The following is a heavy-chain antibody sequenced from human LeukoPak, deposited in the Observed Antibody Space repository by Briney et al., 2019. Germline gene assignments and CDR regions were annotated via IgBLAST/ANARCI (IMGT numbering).Heavy chain of an antibody. CDR1: GYTFTGYY. Sequence: GASVKVSCKASGYTFTGYYMHWVRQAPGQGLEWMGWINPNSGGTNYAQKFQGRVTMTRDTSISTAYMELSRLRSDDTAVYYCALLGYCSGGSCANFDHWGQGTLVTVSS. V-gene: IGHV1-2*02. D-gene: IGHD2-15*01. CDR2: INPNSGGT. J-gene: IGHJ4*02. CDR3: ALLGYCSGGSCANFDH.